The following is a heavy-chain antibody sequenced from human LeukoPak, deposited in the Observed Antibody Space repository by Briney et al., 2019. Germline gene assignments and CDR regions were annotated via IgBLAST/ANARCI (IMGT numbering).Heavy chain of an antibody. D-gene: IGHD6-19*01. CDR1: GGTFSSYA. Sequence: SVKVSCKASGGTFSSYAISWVRQAPGQGLEWMGGIIPIFGTANYAQKFQGRVTITADKSTSTAYMELSSLRSEDTVVYYCARGKGGQWLVRPGSYYYYYMDVWGKGTTVIVSS. V-gene: IGHV1-69*06. J-gene: IGHJ6*03. CDR2: IIPIFGTA. CDR3: ARGKGGQWLVRPGSYYYYYMDV.